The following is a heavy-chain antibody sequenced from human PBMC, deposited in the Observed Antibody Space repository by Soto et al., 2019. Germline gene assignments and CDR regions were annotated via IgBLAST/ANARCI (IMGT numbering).Heavy chain of an antibody. J-gene: IGHJ4*02. CDR1: GFTFSSYA. V-gene: IGHV3-23*01. CDR2: ISGSGDST. D-gene: IGHD2-8*02. CDR3: ARNRDGSPGPLDY. Sequence: EVQVLESGGNLVQPGGSLRLSCAASGFTFSSYAMTWVRQAPGKGLEWVSVISGSGDSTDYADSVKGRFTISRDSYRKTLYLQMNSLRAEDTAVYYCARNRDGSPGPLDYWGQGTLVTVSS.